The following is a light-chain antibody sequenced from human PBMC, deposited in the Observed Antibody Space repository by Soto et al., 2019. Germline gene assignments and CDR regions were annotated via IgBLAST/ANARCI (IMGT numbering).Light chain of an antibody. CDR3: QQYNNWPPLT. CDR1: QSVSSN. V-gene: IGKV3-15*01. CDR2: GAS. J-gene: IGKJ4*01. Sequence: EIVMTQSPATLSVSPGERATLSCRASQSVSSNLAWYQQKPGQAPRLLIYGASTRVTGIPARFGGSGSGTEFTLTISSLQSEDFAVYYCQQYNNWPPLTFGGGTKVEIK.